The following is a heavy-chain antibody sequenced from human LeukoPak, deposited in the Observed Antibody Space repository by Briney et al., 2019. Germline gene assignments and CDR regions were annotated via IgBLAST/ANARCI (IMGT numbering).Heavy chain of an antibody. CDR1: GFTFSSYA. Sequence: PGGSLRLSCAASGFTFSSYAMSWVREAPGKGLEWVSAISGSGGSTYYADPVKGRFTISRDNSKNTLYLQMNSLRAEDTAVYYCVYPIGVVVITGNWGQGTLVTVSS. V-gene: IGHV3-23*01. D-gene: IGHD3-22*01. CDR3: VYPIGVVVITGN. CDR2: ISGSGGST. J-gene: IGHJ4*02.